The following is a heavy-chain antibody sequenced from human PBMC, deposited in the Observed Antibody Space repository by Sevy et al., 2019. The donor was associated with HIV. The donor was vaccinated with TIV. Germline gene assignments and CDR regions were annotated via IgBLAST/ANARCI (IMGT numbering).Heavy chain of an antibody. Sequence: GGSLRLSCATSGFTSTPYAVAWVRQAPGKGLEWVAAISGSGAITYYADSRKARLIISRDRTNNTVYLQMKSLRAEDTGLYYCAKDRYYFDSSGYYYHHDAFDVWGRGTMVTVSS. CDR3: AKDRYYFDSSGYYYHHDAFDV. D-gene: IGHD3-22*01. CDR1: GFTSTPYA. CDR2: ISGSGAIT. J-gene: IGHJ3*01. V-gene: IGHV3-23*01.